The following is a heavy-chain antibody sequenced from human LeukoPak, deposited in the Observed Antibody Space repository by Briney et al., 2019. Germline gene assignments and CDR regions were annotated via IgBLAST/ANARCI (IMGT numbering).Heavy chain of an antibody. CDR3: ARVAVVGAGGH. CDR1: GFTFSSYS. V-gene: IGHV3-21*01. J-gene: IGHJ4*02. Sequence: GGSLRLSCAASGFTFSSYSMNWVRQAPGKGLEWVSSISSSSSSYIYYADSVKGRFTISRDNAKNSLYLQMNSLRAEDTAVYYCARVAVVGAGGHWGQGTLVTVSS. CDR2: ISSSSSSYI. D-gene: IGHD1-26*01.